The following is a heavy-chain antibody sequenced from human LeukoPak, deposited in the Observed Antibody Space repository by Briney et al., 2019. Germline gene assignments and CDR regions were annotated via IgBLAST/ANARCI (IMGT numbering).Heavy chain of an antibody. Sequence: PSETLSLTRTVSGGSLSSYYWSWMRQPPGKGLEWIGYIYYSGSANYNPPLKSRVTISVDTSKNQSSLKLSSVTAADTAVYYCARDAVAGTNYYYGMDVWGQGATVTVSS. CDR1: GGSLSSYY. CDR3: ARDAVAGTNYYYGMDV. CDR2: IYYSGSA. V-gene: IGHV4-59*01. D-gene: IGHD6-19*01. J-gene: IGHJ6*02.